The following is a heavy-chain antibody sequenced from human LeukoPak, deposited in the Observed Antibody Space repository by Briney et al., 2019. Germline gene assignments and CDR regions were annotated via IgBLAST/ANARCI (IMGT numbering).Heavy chain of an antibody. V-gene: IGHV3-23*01. CDR1: GCMFSSFA. CDR2: ISDSGGST. CDR3: AKGQGGWLVSYFDY. J-gene: IGHJ4*02. D-gene: IGHD3-3*01. Sequence: GGSLRLSCAASGCMFSSFAMNWVRQAPGKGLEWASGISDSGGSTYYADSLKRQFTISIDNPKNTLYLQMNSLRAEDTAVYYCAKGQGGWLVSYFDYWGQGSLVTVSS.